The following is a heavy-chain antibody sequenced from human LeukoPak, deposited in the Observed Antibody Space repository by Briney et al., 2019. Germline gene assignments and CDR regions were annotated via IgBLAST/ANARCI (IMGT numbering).Heavy chain of an antibody. V-gene: IGHV1-2*06. CDR3: ARSPQGDNWNDY. D-gene: IGHD1-20*01. J-gene: IGHJ4*02. Sequence: ASVKVSCKASGHTFTGYYMHWVRQAPGQGLEWMGRINPNSGGTNYAQKFQGRVTMTRDTSISTAYMELSRLRSDDTAVYYCARSPQGDNWNDYWGQGTLVTVSS. CDR2: INPNSGGT. CDR1: GHTFTGYY.